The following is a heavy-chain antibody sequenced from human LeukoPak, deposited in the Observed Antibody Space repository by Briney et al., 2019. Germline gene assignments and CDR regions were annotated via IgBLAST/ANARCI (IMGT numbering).Heavy chain of an antibody. CDR3: ARFKGAFDI. J-gene: IGHJ3*02. CDR2: INHSGST. CDR1: GGSFSGYY. V-gene: IGHV4-34*01. Sequence: KASETLSLTCAVYGGSFSGYYWSWIRQPPGKGLEWIGEINHSGSTNYNPSLKSRVTISVDTSKNQFSLKLSSVTAADTAAYYCARFKGAFDIWGQGTMVTVSS.